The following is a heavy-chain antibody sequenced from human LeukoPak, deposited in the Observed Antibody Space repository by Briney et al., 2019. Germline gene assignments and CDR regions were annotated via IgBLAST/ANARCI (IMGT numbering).Heavy chain of an antibody. CDR2: IYYSGSA. Sequence: PSQTLSLTCTVSGGSISSGDYYWSWIRQPPGKGLEWIGYIYYSGSAYYNPSLKSRVTISVDTPKNQFSLKLSSVTAADTAVYYCARGLARFHGSASDYWGQGALVTVSS. D-gene: IGHD2-2*03. V-gene: IGHV4-30-4*01. J-gene: IGHJ4*02. CDR1: GGSISSGDYY. CDR3: ARGLARFHGSASDY.